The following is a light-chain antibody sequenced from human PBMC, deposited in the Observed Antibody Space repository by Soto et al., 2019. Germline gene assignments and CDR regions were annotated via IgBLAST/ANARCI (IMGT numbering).Light chain of an antibody. Sequence: EMVMTQAPATLAVCPGGSASLSCRAMQSGSIHLGWFQQKPGQVPRLLIYGTSRRVSGIPARFSGSGSGTAFTITIRSLQSEHLAIYYCQQYNSWTPLTFRQGTRLENK. J-gene: IGKJ5*01. CDR3: QQYNSWTPLT. CDR1: QSGSIH. V-gene: IGKV3-15*01. CDR2: GTS.